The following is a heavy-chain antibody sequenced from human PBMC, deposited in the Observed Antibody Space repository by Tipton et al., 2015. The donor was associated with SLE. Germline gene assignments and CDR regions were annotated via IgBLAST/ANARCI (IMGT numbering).Heavy chain of an antibody. CDR3: ARGGSDACDF. Sequence: SLRLSCAASGFTFSSYDMHWVRPATGKGLEWVSAIGTAGDTYSPGSVKGRFTISRENAKHSLYLQMTSLRAGDTAVYYCARGGSDACDFWGQGTRVTVSS. CDR1: GFTFSSYD. D-gene: IGHD3-16*01. CDR2: IGTAGDT. J-gene: IGHJ3*01. V-gene: IGHV3-13*01.